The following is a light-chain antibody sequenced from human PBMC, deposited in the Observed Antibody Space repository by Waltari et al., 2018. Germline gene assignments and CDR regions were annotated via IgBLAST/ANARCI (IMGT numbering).Light chain of an antibody. CDR3: ASYTSHSHVV. CDR1: SSDVGGYNY. CDR2: DVS. Sequence: QSALTQPASVSGSPGQSITISCTGTSSDVGGYNYVSWYQQHPGKVPKLMIFDVSNRPSGVSNRFSGSKAGNTTSLTISGLQAKDEADYYCASYTSHSHVVFGGGTKLTVL. J-gene: IGLJ2*01. V-gene: IGLV2-14*01.